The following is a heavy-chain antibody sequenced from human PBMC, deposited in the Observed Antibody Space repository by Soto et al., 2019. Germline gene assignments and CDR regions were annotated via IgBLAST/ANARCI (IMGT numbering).Heavy chain of an antibody. CDR3: ARVIVVVDANYYYGMDV. CDR2: IIPIFGTA. Sequence: SVKVSCKASGGTFSSYAISWVRQAPGQGLEWMGGIIPIFGTANYAQKFQGRVTITADKSTSTAYMELSSLRSEDTAVYYCARVIVVVDANYYYGMDVWGQGTTVTVS. V-gene: IGHV1-69*06. D-gene: IGHD2-15*01. J-gene: IGHJ6*02. CDR1: GGTFSSYA.